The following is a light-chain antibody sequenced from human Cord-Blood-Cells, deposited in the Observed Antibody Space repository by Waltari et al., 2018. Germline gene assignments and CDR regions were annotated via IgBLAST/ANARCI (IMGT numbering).Light chain of an antibody. V-gene: IGLV2-23*03. J-gene: IGLJ2*01. Sequence: QPASVSGSPGQSITISCTGTSSDVGSYNLVSWYQQHPGKAPKLMIYEGSKRPSGVSNRFSGSKSGNTASLTISGLQAEDEADYYCCSYAGSSTFVVFGGGTKLTVL. CDR2: EGS. CDR1: SSDVGSYNL. CDR3: CSYAGSSTFVV.